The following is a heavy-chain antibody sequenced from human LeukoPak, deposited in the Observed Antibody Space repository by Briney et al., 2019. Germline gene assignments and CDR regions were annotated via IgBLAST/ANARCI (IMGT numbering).Heavy chain of an antibody. Sequence: GASVKVSCKASGYTFTGYYMHWVRQAPGQGLEWMGWINPNSGGTNYAQKFQGRVTMTRDTSISTAYMELSRLRSDDTAVYYCARGGAPVRSYYYYYMDVWGKGTTVTVSS. D-gene: IGHD1-14*01. CDR2: INPNSGGT. J-gene: IGHJ6*03. V-gene: IGHV1-2*02. CDR3: ARGGAPVRSYYYYYMDV. CDR1: GYTFTGYY.